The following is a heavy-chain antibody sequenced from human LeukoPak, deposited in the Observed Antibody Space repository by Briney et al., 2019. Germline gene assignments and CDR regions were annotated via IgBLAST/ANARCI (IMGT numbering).Heavy chain of an antibody. J-gene: IGHJ4*02. CDR3: ARVDFWSGYYAAPRRVIDY. CDR2: INHSGST. CDR1: GGSFSGYY. D-gene: IGHD3-3*01. Sequence: PSETLSLTCAVYGGSFSGYYWSWIRQPPGKGLEWIGQINHSGSTNYNPSLKSRVTISVDTSKNQFSLKLSSVTAADTAVYYCARVDFWSGYYAAPRRVIDYWGQGTLVTVSS. V-gene: IGHV4-34*01.